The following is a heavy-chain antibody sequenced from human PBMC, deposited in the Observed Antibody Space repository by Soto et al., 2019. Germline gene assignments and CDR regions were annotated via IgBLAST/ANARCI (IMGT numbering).Heavy chain of an antibody. J-gene: IGHJ6*03. CDR1: GGSISSYY. V-gene: IGHV4-59*01. D-gene: IGHD4-17*01. CDR3: ARNYGDFYYYYMDV. CDR2: IYYSGST. Sequence: SETLSLTCTVSGGSISSYYWSWIRQPPGKGLEWIGYIYYSGSTNYNPSLKSRVTISKDTSKNQVVLTMTNMDPVDTATYYCARNYGDFYYYYMDVWGKGTTVTVSS.